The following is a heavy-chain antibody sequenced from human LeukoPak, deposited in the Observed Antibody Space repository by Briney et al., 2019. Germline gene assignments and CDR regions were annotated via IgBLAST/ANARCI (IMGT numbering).Heavy chain of an antibody. D-gene: IGHD3-22*01. V-gene: IGHV4-4*09. CDR1: GGSISSYY. CDR2: IYTSGST. Sequence: SETLSLTCTVSGGSISSYYWSWIRQPPGKGLEWIGYIYTSGSTNYNPSLKSRVTISVDTSKNQFSLRLSSVTAADTALYYCARLDSSGYLLDYWGQGTLVTVSS. CDR3: ARLDSSGYLLDY. J-gene: IGHJ4*02.